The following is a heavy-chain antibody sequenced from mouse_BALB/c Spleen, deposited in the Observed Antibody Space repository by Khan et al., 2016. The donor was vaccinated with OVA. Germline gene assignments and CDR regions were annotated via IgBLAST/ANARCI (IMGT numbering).Heavy chain of an antibody. CDR2: ISDGGSYT. CDR3: ARGFYGGPFTY. V-gene: IGHV5-4*02. D-gene: IGHD1-1*02. CDR1: GFTFSDYY. Sequence: EVQLQESGGGLVKPGGSLKLSCAASGFTFSDYYMYWVRQTPEKRLEWVATISDGGSYTDYPDSVKGRFTMSRDDVKNNLYLQMSSLKSEDTAMYYCARGFYGGPFTYWGQGTLVTVSA. J-gene: IGHJ3*01.